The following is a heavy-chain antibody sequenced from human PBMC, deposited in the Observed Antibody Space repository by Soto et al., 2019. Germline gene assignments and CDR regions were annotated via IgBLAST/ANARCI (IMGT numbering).Heavy chain of an antibody. Sequence: SETLSLTCTVSGGSISSYYWSWIRRPPGKGLEWIGYIYYSGSTYYNPSLKSRVTISVDTSKNQFSLRLTSMTAVDTAVYYCARGSRTGTTGYYFDYWGQGMLVTVSS. J-gene: IGHJ4*02. V-gene: IGHV4-59*01. D-gene: IGHD1-1*01. CDR3: ARGSRTGTTGYYFDY. CDR1: GGSISSYY. CDR2: IYYSGST.